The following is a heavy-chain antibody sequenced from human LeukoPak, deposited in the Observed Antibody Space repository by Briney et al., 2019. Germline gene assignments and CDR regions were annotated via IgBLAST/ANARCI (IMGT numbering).Heavy chain of an antibody. Sequence: ASVKVSCKASGYTFTSYGISWVRQAPGQGLEWRGWISAYNGNTNYAQKLQGRVTMTTDTSTSTAYMELRSLRSDDTAVYYCARDRAYSSGYYFDYWGQGTLVTVSS. CDR3: ARDRAYSSGYYFDY. CDR2: ISAYNGNT. J-gene: IGHJ4*02. D-gene: IGHD3-22*01. V-gene: IGHV1-18*01. CDR1: GYTFTSYG.